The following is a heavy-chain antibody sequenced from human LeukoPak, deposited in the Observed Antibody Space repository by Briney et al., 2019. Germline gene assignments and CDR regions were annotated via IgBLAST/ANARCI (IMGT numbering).Heavy chain of an antibody. CDR3: AKGFACAEDRCYGLDS. D-gene: IGHD4/OR15-4a*01. J-gene: IGHJ4*02. Sequence: GGSLRLSCAASGFGFSRYAMTWVRQAPGKGLEWVSLITESGHSTYYTKSVKGRFTISRDNSKNTLYLQMNSLGVEDTALFCAKGFACAEDRCYGLDSWGQGSLVIVSS. CDR2: ITESGHST. V-gene: IGHV3-23*01. CDR1: GFGFSRYA.